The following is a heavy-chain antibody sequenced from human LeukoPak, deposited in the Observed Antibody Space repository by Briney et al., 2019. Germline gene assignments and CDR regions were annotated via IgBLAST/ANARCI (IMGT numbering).Heavy chain of an antibody. V-gene: IGHV3-21*01. CDR3: ARDGSTTTVTTGFDY. J-gene: IGHJ4*02. CDR1: GFTFSSYS. Sequence: GGSLRLSCAASGFTFSSYSMNWVRQAPGQGLEWVSSISSSSSYIYYADSVKGRFTISRDNAKNSLYLQMNSLRAEDTAVHYCARDGSTTTVTTGFDYWGQGTLVTVSS. D-gene: IGHD4-11*01. CDR2: ISSSSSYI.